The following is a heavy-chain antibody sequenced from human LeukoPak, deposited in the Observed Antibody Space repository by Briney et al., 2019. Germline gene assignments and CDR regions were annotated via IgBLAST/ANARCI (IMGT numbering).Heavy chain of an antibody. D-gene: IGHD3-10*01. CDR1: GFSISAYG. J-gene: IGHJ4*02. CDR2: VSSSSSTI. CDR3: AGFGESAY. Sequence: TGGSLRLSCAASGFSISAYGMHRVRQAPGKGLEWVSYVSSSSSTIYYADSVKGRFTISRDNAKNSLYLQMNSLRDEDTAVYYCAGFGESAYWGQGTLVTVSS. V-gene: IGHV3-48*02.